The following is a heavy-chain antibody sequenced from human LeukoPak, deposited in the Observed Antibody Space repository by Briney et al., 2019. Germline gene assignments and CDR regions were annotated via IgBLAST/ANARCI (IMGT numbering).Heavy chain of an antibody. CDR3: ARARISIIRGVIWAWFDP. CDR2: IYYSGRST. Sequence: PSETLSLTCTVSGGSINSYYWNWIRQPPGKGLEWIGYIYYSGRSTKYNTSLKSRVTISVDTSKNQFSLKLSSVTAADTAVYYCARARISIIRGVIWAWFDPWGQGTLVTVSS. CDR1: GGSINSYY. V-gene: IGHV4-59*01. D-gene: IGHD3-10*01. J-gene: IGHJ5*02.